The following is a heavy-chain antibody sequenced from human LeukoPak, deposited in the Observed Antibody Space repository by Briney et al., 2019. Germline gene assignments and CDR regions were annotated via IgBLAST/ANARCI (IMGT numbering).Heavy chain of an antibody. CDR1: GGSFSDYL. Sequence: SETLSLTCAVYGGSFSDYLWSWIRQFPGKGLEWIGEINHSGDTNYNPSLQSRVTISVDTSKNQFSLKLSSVTAADTAVYYCARGRQLNSWGQGSPVTVSS. D-gene: IGHD1-1*01. CDR2: INHSGDT. V-gene: IGHV4-34*01. J-gene: IGHJ4*02. CDR3: ARGRQLNS.